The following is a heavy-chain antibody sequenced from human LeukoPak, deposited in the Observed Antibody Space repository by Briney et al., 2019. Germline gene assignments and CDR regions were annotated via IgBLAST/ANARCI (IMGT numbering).Heavy chain of an antibody. CDR1: GFTFSSYW. Sequence: GGSLRLSCAASGFTFSSYWMSWVRQAPGKGLEWVANIKQDGSEKYYVDSVKGRFTISRDNAKNSLYLQMNSLRAEDTAVYYCARAGGYSYGYFDYCGQGTLVTVSS. CDR2: IKQDGSEK. V-gene: IGHV3-7*03. CDR3: ARAGGYSYGYFDY. D-gene: IGHD5-18*01. J-gene: IGHJ4*02.